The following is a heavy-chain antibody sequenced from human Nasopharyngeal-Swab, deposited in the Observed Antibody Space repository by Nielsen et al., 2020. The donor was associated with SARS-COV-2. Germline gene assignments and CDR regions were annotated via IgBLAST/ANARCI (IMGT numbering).Heavy chain of an antibody. V-gene: IGHV1-69*13. CDR1: GGTFSSYA. D-gene: IGHD2-21*02. Sequence: SVKVSCKASGGTFSSYAISWVRQAPGQGLEWMGGIIPIFGTANYAQKFQGRVTITADESTSTAYMELSSLKSEDTAVYYCATGVCGGDCYPAQHDAFDIWGQGTMVTVSS. CDR3: ATGVCGGDCYPAQHDAFDI. J-gene: IGHJ3*02. CDR2: IIPIFGTA.